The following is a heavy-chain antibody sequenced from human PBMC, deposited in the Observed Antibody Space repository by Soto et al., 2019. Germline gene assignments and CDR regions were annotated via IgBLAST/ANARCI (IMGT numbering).Heavy chain of an antibody. Sequence: GGSLRLSCAASGFTFSNYAMNWVRQAPGKGLEWVSAISVSGAGTYYADSVKGRLTISRDNSKNTLYLQVNSLGAEDTAVYYCAKARYSSNWYQDFDYWGQGTLVTVSS. J-gene: IGHJ4*02. V-gene: IGHV3-23*01. CDR3: AKARYSSNWYQDFDY. CDR2: ISVSGAGT. D-gene: IGHD6-13*01. CDR1: GFTFSNYA.